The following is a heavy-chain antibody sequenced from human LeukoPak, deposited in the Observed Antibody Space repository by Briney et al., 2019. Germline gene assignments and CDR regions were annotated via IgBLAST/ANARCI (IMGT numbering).Heavy chain of an antibody. CDR2: IYSDNT. CDR1: GFTVSSNS. Sequence: QPGGSLRLPCTVSGFTVSSNSMSWVRQAPGKGLEWVSFIYSDNTHYSDSVKGRFTISRDNSKNTLYLQMNSLRAEDTAVYYCAGRAGAYSHAYDYWGRGTLATVSS. J-gene: IGHJ4*02. D-gene: IGHD4/OR15-4a*01. CDR3: AGRAGAYSHAYDY. V-gene: IGHV3-53*01.